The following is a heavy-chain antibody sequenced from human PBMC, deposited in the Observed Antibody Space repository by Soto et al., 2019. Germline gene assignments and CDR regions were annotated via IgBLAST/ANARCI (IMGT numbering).Heavy chain of an antibody. Sequence: SETLSLTCTVSGGSITSFYWSWIRQTPGKGLEWIGHISYTGSTNYNPSLKSRVTIAVDTSKNQFSLNLTSVTAADTAVYYWAREGNGWYYSDYWGQGALVTVSS. D-gene: IGHD6-19*01. V-gene: IGHV4-59*01. CDR2: ISYTGST. CDR3: AREGNGWYYSDY. CDR1: GGSITSFY. J-gene: IGHJ4*02.